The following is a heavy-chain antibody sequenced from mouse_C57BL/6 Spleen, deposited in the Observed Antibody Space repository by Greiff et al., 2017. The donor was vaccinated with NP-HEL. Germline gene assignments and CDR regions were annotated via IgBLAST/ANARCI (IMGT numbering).Heavy chain of an antibody. Sequence: EVQLQQSGAELVKSGATVKLSCKASGLDIKDSYIHWLKQWPEQGLEWIGRIDPPSGKTKYEPKFQGKATITADTSSNTAYLQLSSLTSEDTAGYDGARMARKWGQGTTLTVSS. CDR2: IDPPSGKT. J-gene: IGHJ2*01. V-gene: IGHV14-3*02. CDR3: ARMARK. CDR1: GLDIKDSY.